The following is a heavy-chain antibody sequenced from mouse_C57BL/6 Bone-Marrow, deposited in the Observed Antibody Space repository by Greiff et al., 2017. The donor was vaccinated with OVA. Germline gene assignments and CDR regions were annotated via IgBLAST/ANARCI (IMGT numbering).Heavy chain of an antibody. CDR3: ARDYDEPY. Sequence: EVQLVESGGGLVKPGGSLKLSCAASGFTFSSYAMSLVRQTPEKRLEWVATISDGGSYTYYPDNVKGRFTISRDNAKNNLYLQMSHLKSEDTAMYYCARDYDEPYWGQGTLVTVSA. CDR2: ISDGGSYT. V-gene: IGHV5-4*01. CDR1: GFTFSSYA. D-gene: IGHD2-12*01. J-gene: IGHJ3*01.